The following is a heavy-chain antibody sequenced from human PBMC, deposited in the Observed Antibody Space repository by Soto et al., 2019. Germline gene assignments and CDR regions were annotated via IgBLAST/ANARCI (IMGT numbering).Heavy chain of an antibody. CDR3: ARGGAVAAPRDYDYGMDV. CDR1: GYTFTGYY. J-gene: IGHJ6*02. CDR2: INPNSGGT. V-gene: IGHV1-2*04. D-gene: IGHD6-19*01. Sequence: QVQLVQSGAEVKKPGASVKVSCKASGYTFTGYYMHWVRQAPGQGLEWMGWINPNSGGTNYAQKLQGWVTMTRDTSISTAYMELRRLRSDDTAVYYCARGGAVAAPRDYDYGMDVWGQGTTVTVSS.